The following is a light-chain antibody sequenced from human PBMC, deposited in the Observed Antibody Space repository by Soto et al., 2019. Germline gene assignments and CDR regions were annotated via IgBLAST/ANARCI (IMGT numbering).Light chain of an antibody. CDR2: GAS. J-gene: IGKJ1*01. CDR1: QSLGST. V-gene: IGKV3-15*01. CDR3: QQYNNWPRT. Sequence: EIVMTQSPATLSVSPGERATLSCRASQSLGSTLAWYQQKPGQAPRLLIYGASTRATGIPARFSGSGSGTEYTLTISSLQSEDFAVYYCQQYNNWPRTFGQGTKVDIK.